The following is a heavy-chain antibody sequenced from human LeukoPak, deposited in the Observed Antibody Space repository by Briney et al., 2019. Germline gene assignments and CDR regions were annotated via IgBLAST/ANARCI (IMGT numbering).Heavy chain of an antibody. CDR2: IYYSGST. D-gene: IGHD3-10*01. CDR3: ASGYGSGSRLDY. J-gene: IGHJ4*02. Sequence: SETLSLTCTVSGGSISSGGYYWSWIRQHPGKGLEWIGYIYYSGSTYYNPSLKSRVTISVDTSKNQFSLKLSSVTAADTAVYYCASGYGSGSRLDYWGQGTLVTVSS. CDR1: GGSISSGGYY. V-gene: IGHV4-31*03.